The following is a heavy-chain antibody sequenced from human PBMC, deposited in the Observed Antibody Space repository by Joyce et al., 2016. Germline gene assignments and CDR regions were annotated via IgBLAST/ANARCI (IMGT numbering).Heavy chain of an antibody. V-gene: IGHV3-21*01. CDR1: GSTFSSES. CDR3: ARGGISYYYAMDV. J-gene: IGHJ6*02. Sequence: QLVESGGGVVKAGGSLRLSCEASGSTFSSESMSWFRQGPGKGLEWVAAISATSYYIFHAETVRGRFTVSRDNAKKTLYLQMNSLRAEDSAVFYCARGGISYYYAMDVWGQGTTVTVSS. D-gene: IGHD3-16*01. CDR2: ISATSYYI.